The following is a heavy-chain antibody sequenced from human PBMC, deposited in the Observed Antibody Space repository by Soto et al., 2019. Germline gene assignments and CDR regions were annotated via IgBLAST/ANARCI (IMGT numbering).Heavy chain of an antibody. V-gene: IGHV3-23*01. J-gene: IGHJ5*02. CDR3: AKFPYYDILTGYQHWFDP. CDR2: ISGSGGST. Sequence: GGSLTLSCAASGFPLSSYAMSWVRQAPGKGLEWVSAISGSGGSTYYADSVKGRFTISRDNSKNTLYLQMNSLRAEDTAVYYCAKFPYYDILTGYQHWFDPWGQGTLVTVSS. D-gene: IGHD3-9*01. CDR1: GFPLSSYA.